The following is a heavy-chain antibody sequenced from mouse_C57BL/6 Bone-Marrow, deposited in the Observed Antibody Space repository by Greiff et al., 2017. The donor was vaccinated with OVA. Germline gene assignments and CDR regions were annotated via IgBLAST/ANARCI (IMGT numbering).Heavy chain of an antibody. CDR1: GFTFSDYY. CDR2: ISNGGGST. CDR3: ARLPDYYGSSYWYFDV. J-gene: IGHJ1*03. D-gene: IGHD1-1*01. Sequence: EVQGVESGGGLVQPGGSLKLSCAASGFTFSDYYMYWVRQTPEKRLEWVAYISNGGGSTYYPATVQGRFTISRDNAKNTLYLQMSRLKSEDTAMYYCARLPDYYGSSYWYFDVWGTGTTVTVSS. V-gene: IGHV5-12*01.